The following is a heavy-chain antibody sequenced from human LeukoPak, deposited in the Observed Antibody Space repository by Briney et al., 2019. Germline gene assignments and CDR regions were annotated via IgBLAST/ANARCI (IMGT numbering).Heavy chain of an antibody. CDR2: IYYTGNT. CDR1: GGSISTYY. V-gene: IGHV4-59*08. Sequence: SETLSLTCTISGGSISTYYWSWLRQPPGKGLEWIGYIYYTGNTNYNPSLKSRVAMSVDTSKNHFSLKLSSVTAADTAVYYCARRPSGRMDWYLDLWGRGTLVTVSS. CDR3: ARRPSGRMDWYLDL. D-gene: IGHD2-15*01. J-gene: IGHJ2*01.